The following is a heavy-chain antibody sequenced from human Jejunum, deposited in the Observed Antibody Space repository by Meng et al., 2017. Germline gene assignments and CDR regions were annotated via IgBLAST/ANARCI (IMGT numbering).Heavy chain of an antibody. D-gene: IGHD4-17*01. CDR1: GDNFICYQ. J-gene: IGHJ4*02. CDR3: ARVWDNGDYAPRHPDY. Sequence: KMTCASWKVSCEASGDNFICYQMHWMLEAPVQGLEWLGRINSYAGATNYAQKFQGRVTMTRDTSFNTAYLELSRLTSDDTAVYYCARVWDNGDYAPRHPDYWGQGTLVTVSS. CDR2: INSYAGAT. V-gene: IGHV1-2*06.